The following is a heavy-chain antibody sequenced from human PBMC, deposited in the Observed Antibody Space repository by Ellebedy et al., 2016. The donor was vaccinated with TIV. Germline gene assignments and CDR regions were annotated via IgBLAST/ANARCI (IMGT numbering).Heavy chain of an antibody. D-gene: IGHD4-23*01. CDR1: GGSISGGGYS. J-gene: IGHJ4*02. Sequence: SETLSLTXAVSGGSISGGGYSWSWIRQPPGKGLEWIGYIYHSGSTYYNPSLKSRVTISVDRSKNQFSLKLSSVTAADTAVYYCARGYGVAGGNSPDYFDYWGQGTLVTVSS. CDR2: IYHSGST. CDR3: ARGYGVAGGNSPDYFDY. V-gene: IGHV4-30-2*01.